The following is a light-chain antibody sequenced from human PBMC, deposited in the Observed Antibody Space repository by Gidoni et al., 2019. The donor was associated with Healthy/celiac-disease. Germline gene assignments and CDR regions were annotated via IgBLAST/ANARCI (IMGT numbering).Light chain of an antibody. Sequence: DIQMTQSPSTLSASVGDRVTITCRASQSISSWLAWYQQKPGKAPKLLIYTASSLESGVPSRFSGSGSGTEFTLTISSLQPDDFATYYCQQYNTPMYTFGQGTKLEIK. J-gene: IGKJ2*01. V-gene: IGKV1-5*03. CDR3: QQYNTPMYT. CDR2: TAS. CDR1: QSISSW.